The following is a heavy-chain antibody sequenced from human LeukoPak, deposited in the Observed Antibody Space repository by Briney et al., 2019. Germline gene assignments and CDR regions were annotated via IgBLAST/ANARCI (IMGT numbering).Heavy chain of an antibody. CDR2: ISSSGGTI. CDR3: ARYCGGDCPHAGNAFDI. D-gene: IGHD2-21*02. Sequence: GGSLRLSCAASGFTFSDYDMSWIRQAPGKGLEWFSYISSSGGTIYYADSVKGRFTISRDNAKNSLYLQMNSLRAEDTAVYYCARYCGGDCPHAGNAFDIWGQGTMVTVSS. V-gene: IGHV3-11*04. CDR1: GFTFSDYD. J-gene: IGHJ3*02.